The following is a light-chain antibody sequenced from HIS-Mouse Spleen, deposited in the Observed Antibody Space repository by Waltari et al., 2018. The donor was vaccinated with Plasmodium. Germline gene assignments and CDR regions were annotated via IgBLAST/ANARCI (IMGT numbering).Light chain of an antibody. J-gene: IGKJ1*01. CDR3: QQYYSFPWT. CDR1: QGISSY. V-gene: IGKV1D-8*02. Sequence: AIWMTQSPSLLSASTGERVTISCRISQGISSYLAWYQQKPGKAPELLIYAASTLQSGVPSRFSGSGSGTDCTLTISCLQSEDFATYYCQQYYSFPWTFGQGTKVEIK. CDR2: AAS.